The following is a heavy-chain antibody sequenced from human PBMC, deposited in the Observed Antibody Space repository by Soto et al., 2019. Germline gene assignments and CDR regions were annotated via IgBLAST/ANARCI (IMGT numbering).Heavy chain of an antibody. Sequence: SGPTLVNPTQTLTLTCTFSGFSLRTSGGGVGWIRQPPGKALEWLALIYWDDDKRYSPSLKSRLTITKDTSKNQVVLTMTNMDPVDTATYYCAHTLYGDAYYYYGKDVWGQGTTVTVSS. J-gene: IGHJ6*02. V-gene: IGHV2-5*02. D-gene: IGHD4-17*01. CDR1: GFSLRTSGGG. CDR3: AHTLYGDAYYYYGKDV. CDR2: IYWDDDK.